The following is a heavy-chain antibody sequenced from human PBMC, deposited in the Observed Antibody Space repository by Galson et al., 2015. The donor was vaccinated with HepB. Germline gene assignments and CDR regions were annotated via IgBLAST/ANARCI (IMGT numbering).Heavy chain of an antibody. CDR1: GFTFSGSA. CDR2: IRSKANSYAT. Sequence: SLRLSCAASGFTFSGSAMHWVRQASGKGLEWVGRIRSKANSYATAYAASVKGRFTISRDDSKNTAYLQMNSLKTEDTAVYYCTRRAQYCSGGSCYSVDYWGQGTLVTVSS. V-gene: IGHV3-73*01. CDR3: TRRAQYCSGGSCYSVDY. D-gene: IGHD2-15*01. J-gene: IGHJ4*02.